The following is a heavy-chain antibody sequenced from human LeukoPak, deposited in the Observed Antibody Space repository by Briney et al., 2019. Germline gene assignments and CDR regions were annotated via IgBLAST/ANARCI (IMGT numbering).Heavy chain of an antibody. J-gene: IGHJ3*02. CDR2: ISAYNGNT. CDR1: GYTFTSYG. D-gene: IGHD3-10*01. CDR3: ARTSGSGSYYMGDAFDI. V-gene: IGHV1-18*01. Sequence: ASVKVSCKASGYTFTSYGISWVRQAPGQGLEWMGWISAYNGNTNYAQKLQGRVTMTTDTSTSTAYMELRSLRSDDTAVYYCARTSGSGSYYMGDAFDIWGQGTMVTVSS.